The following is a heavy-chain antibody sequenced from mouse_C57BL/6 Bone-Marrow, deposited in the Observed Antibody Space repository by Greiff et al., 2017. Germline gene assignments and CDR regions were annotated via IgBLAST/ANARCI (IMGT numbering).Heavy chain of an antibody. CDR1: GYTFTSYW. CDR2: IYPGSGST. D-gene: IGHD4-1*02. Sequence: QVQLQQPGAELVKPGASVKMSCKASGYTFTSYWITWVKQRPGQGLEWIGDIYPGSGSTNYNEKFKSKATLTVDTSSSTAYMEISSLTSEDSAVYYCARFNCDFDYWGQGTTLTVSS. J-gene: IGHJ2*01. CDR3: ARFNCDFDY. V-gene: IGHV1-55*01.